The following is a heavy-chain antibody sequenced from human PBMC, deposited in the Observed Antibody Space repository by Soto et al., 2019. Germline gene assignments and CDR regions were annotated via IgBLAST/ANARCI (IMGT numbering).Heavy chain of an antibody. CDR2: IYYSGST. J-gene: IGHJ5*02. CDR3: ARDPLGDNWFHP. Sequence: PSETLSLTCTVSGGSISSYYWSWIRQPPGKGLEWIGYIYYSGSTNYNPSLKSRVTISVDTSKNQFSLKLSSVTAADTAVYYCARDPLGDNWFHPWGQGTLVTVSS. D-gene: IGHD3-16*01. CDR1: GGSISSYY. V-gene: IGHV4-59*01.